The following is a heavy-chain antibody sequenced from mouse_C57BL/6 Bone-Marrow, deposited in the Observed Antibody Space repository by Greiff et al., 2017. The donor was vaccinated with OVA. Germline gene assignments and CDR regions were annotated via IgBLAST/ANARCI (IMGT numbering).Heavy chain of an antibody. Sequence: EVKLVESGGGLVQPGGSLSLSCAASGFTFPDYYMSWVRQPPGKALEWLGFIRNKANGYTTEYSASVKGRFTISRDNSQSILYLQMNALGAEDSATYYCARYPLGYFDVWGTGTTVTVSS. J-gene: IGHJ1*03. CDR2: IRNKANGYTT. V-gene: IGHV7-3*01. CDR3: ARYPLGYFDV. CDR1: GFTFPDYY.